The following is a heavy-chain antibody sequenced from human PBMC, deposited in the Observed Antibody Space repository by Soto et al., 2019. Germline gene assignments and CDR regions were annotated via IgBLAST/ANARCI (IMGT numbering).Heavy chain of an antibody. CDR3: ARRYGGTFDY. V-gene: IGHV4-30-2*01. CDR1: GDTISTGGYT. CDR2: TYHSGNP. J-gene: IGHJ4*02. D-gene: IGHD2-15*01. Sequence: SETLSLTCDVSGDTISTGGYTWAWIRQPPGKALEWIGHTYHSGNPYYNPSLKSRVIISVDTSKNQFSLKLSSVTAADTAVYYCARRYGGTFDYWGQGTLVTVSS.